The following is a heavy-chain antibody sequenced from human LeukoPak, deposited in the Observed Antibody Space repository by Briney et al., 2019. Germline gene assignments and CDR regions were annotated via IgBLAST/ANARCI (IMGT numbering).Heavy chain of an antibody. D-gene: IGHD5-12*01. V-gene: IGHV3-11*04. CDR2: ISSSGSTI. CDR1: GFTFSDYY. Sequence: GGSLRLSCAASGFTFSDYYMSWIRQAPGKGLEWVSYISSSGSTIYYADSVKGRFTTSRDNAKNSLYLQMNSLRAEDTAVYYCARRGYSGYDWKGDDYWGQGTLVTVSS. CDR3: ARRGYSGYDWKGDDY. J-gene: IGHJ4*02.